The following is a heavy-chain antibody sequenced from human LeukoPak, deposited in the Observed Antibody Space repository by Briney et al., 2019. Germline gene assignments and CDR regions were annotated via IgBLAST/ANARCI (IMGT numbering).Heavy chain of an antibody. CDR3: ARHFPIRSYWYFDL. V-gene: IGHV4-59*01. CDR1: GGSISSYY. Sequence: PSETLSLTCTVSGGSISSYYWSWIRQPAGKGLEWIGYIFYSGSTNYNPSLKSRVTISVDTSKNQFSLNLRSATVADTAVYYCARHFPIRSYWYFDLWGRGTLVTVSS. D-gene: IGHD3-3*02. CDR2: IFYSGST. J-gene: IGHJ2*01.